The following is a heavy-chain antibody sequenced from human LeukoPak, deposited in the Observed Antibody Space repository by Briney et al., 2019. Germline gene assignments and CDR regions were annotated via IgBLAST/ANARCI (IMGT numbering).Heavy chain of an antibody. CDR3: ARTYSSSWFYYFDY. CDR2: IYYSGST. J-gene: IGHJ4*02. CDR1: GGSISSSSYY. D-gene: IGHD6-13*01. V-gene: IGHV4-39*07. Sequence: SETXSLTCTVSGGSISSSSYYWGWIRQPPGKGLEWIGSIYYSGSTYYNPSLKSRVTISVDTSKNQFSLKLSSVTAADTAVYYCARTYSSSWFYYFDYWGQGTLVTVSS.